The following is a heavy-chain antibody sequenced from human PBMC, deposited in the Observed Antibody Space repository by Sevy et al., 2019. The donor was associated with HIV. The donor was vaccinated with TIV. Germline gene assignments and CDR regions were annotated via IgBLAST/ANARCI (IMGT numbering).Heavy chain of an antibody. V-gene: IGHV3-21*01. Sequence: GGSLRLSCAASGFTFSYYNMNWVRQAPGKGLEWVSSISSGSSYIFYVDSVKGRFTISRNNAKDSLFLQMNSLRAEDTAVYYCARNLDSYASGPPDSWGRGTLVTVSS. CDR3: ARNLDSYASGPPDS. D-gene: IGHD3-10*01. CDR1: GFTFSYYN. CDR2: ISSGSSYI. J-gene: IGHJ4*02.